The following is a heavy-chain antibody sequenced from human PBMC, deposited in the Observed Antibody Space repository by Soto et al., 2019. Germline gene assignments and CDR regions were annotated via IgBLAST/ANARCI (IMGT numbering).Heavy chain of an antibody. CDR1: GFTFSSYA. V-gene: IGHV3-23*01. J-gene: IGHJ6*02. CDR2: ISGSGGST. Sequence: PVGSLRLSCAASGFTFSSYAMSWVRQAPGKGLEWVSAISGSGGSTYYADSVKGRFTISRDNSKNTLYLQMNSLRAEDTAVYYCAKDAPITMIVVVNPPNGMDVWGQGTTVTVSS. D-gene: IGHD3-22*01. CDR3: AKDAPITMIVVVNPPNGMDV.